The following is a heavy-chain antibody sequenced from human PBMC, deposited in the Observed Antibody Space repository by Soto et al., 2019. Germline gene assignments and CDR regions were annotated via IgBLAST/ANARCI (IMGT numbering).Heavy chain of an antibody. CDR3: ARTSKLEY. J-gene: IGHJ4*02. Sequence: QVQLQQWGAGLLRPSETLSLTCAVYGGSLNYYFWSWIRQPPGKGLEWIGEINPNGYTKYNPSLKSQVSMSIDTSANQFSLQLSSVTAADTAVYYCARTSKLEYWGQGTLVTVSS. CDR1: GGSLNYYF. CDR2: INPNGYT. V-gene: IGHV4-34*01.